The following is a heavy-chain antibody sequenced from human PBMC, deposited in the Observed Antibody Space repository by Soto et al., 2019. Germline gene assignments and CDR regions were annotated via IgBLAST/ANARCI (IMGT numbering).Heavy chain of an antibody. D-gene: IGHD3-22*01. CDR3: ARVDSSAEAFDY. CDR2: IIPIFGTA. Sequence: VASVKVSCKASGGTFSSYAISWVRQAPGQGLEWMGGIIPIFGTANYAQKFQGRVTITADESTSTAYMELSSLRSEDTAVYYCARVDSSAEAFDYWGQGTLVTVSS. J-gene: IGHJ4*02. CDR1: GGTFSSYA. V-gene: IGHV1-69*13.